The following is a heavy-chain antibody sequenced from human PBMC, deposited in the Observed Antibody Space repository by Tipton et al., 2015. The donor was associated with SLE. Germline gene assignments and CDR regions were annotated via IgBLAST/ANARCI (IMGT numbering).Heavy chain of an antibody. V-gene: IGHV4-39*07. CDR2: MYFSGNT. J-gene: IGHJ4*02. Sequence: TLSLTCTVSGGSIMNTHYSWGWVRQPPGKGLDWIGTMYFSGNTYYNPSLKSRVAISLDTSKNKLSLNLSSVTAADTAVYYCARQAHDAGWYEHFDHWGQGTLVAVSS. CDR1: GGSIMNTHYS. CDR3: ARQAHDAGWYEHFDH. D-gene: IGHD6-19*01.